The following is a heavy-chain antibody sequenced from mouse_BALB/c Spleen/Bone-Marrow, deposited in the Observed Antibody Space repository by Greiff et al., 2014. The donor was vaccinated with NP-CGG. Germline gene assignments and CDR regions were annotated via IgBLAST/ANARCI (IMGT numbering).Heavy chain of an antibody. D-gene: IGHD1-1*01. J-gene: IGHJ2*01. CDR1: GYTFTDYV. CDR2: IYPGSGST. Sequence: VKFQESGPELVKPGASVKMSCKASGYTFTDYVISWVKQRTGQGLEWIGEIYPGSGSTYYNEKFKGKATLTADKSSNTAYMQLSSLTSEDSAVYFCARGYYGSSYYFDYWGQGTTLTVSS. V-gene: IGHV1-77*01. CDR3: ARGYYGSSYYFDY.